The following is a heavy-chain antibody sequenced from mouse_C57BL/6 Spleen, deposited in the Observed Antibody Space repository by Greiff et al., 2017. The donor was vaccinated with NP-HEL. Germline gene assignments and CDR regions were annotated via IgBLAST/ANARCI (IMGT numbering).Heavy chain of an antibody. D-gene: IGHD1-1*01. CDR1: GFSLTSYG. CDR2: IWSGGST. CDR3: ARQRIYGSSSHFDY. V-gene: IGHV2-2*01. J-gene: IGHJ2*01. Sequence: QVQLKESGPGLVQPSQSLSITCTVSGFSLTSYGVHWVRQSPGKGLEWLGVIWSGGSTDYNAAFISRLSISKDNSKSKVFFKMNSLQADDTAIYYCARQRIYGSSSHFDYWGQGTTLTVSS.